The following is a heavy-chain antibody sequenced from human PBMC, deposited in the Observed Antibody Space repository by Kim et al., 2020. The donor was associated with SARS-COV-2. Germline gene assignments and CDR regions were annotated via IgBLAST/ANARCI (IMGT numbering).Heavy chain of an antibody. CDR1: GGSISGSTYY. J-gene: IGHJ6*02. D-gene: IGHD3-22*01. V-gene: IGHV4-39*01. CDR3: ARRVRGYPPDV. CDR2: IHYSGIT. Sequence: SETLSLTCSVSGGSISGSTYYWTWIRQSPGKGLEWIGSIHYSGITYYNSSLKSRLSISIDVSKSQFSLKLSSVTAADTAVYYCARRVRGYPPDVWGQGTTVAVSS.